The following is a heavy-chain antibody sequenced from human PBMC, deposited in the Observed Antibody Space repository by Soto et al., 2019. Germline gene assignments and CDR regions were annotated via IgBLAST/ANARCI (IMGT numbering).Heavy chain of an antibody. CDR2: ISSSSSYI. CDR3: ATGEYYYDSSGYYYC. D-gene: IGHD3-22*01. V-gene: IGHV3-21*01. J-gene: IGHJ4*02. Sequence: EVQLVESGGGLVKPGGSLRLSCAASGFTFSSYSMNWVRQAPGKGLEWVSSISSSSSYIYYADSVKCRFTISRDNAKNSLYLQMNSLRDEDTAVYYCATGEYYYDSSGYYYCWGQGTLVTVSS. CDR1: GFTFSSYS.